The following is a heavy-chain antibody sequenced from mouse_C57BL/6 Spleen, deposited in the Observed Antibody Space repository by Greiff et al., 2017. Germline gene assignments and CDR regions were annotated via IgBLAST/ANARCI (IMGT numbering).Heavy chain of an antibody. Sequence: EVQRVESGGDLVKPGGSLKLSCAASGFTFSSYGMSLVRQTPDKRLEWVATISSGGSYTYYTASVKGRFTISRDNAKNTLYLQMSSLKSEDTAMYYCARPAIYYDYDGPVYFDYWGQGTTLTVSS. CDR1: GFTFSSYG. CDR2: ISSGGSYT. V-gene: IGHV5-6*01. CDR3: ARPAIYYDYDGPVYFDY. D-gene: IGHD2-4*01. J-gene: IGHJ2*01.